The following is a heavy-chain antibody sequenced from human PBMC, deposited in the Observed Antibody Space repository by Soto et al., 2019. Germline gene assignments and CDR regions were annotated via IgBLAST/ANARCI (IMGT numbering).Heavy chain of an antibody. D-gene: IGHD3-22*01. Sequence: SETLSLTCTVSGGSMSSSSYYWGWIRQPPGKGLEWIGSIYYSGTTYYNPSLKSRVTISVDTSKNQFSLNLSSVTAEDTAVYYCARDIVDSSGYSMTFDYWGQGTLVTVSS. V-gene: IGHV4-39*02. J-gene: IGHJ4*02. CDR1: GGSMSSSSYY. CDR3: ARDIVDSSGYSMTFDY. CDR2: IYYSGTT.